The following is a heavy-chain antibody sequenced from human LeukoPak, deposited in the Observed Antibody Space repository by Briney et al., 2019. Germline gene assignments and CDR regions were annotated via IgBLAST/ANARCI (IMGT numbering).Heavy chain of an antibody. Sequence: GGSLRLSCAASGFTFSSYGMHWVRQAPGKGLEWVAVISYDGSNKYYADSVKGRFTISRDNSKNTLYLQMNSLRAEDTAVYYCAKVFSGSFDYWGQGTLVTVSS. CDR2: ISYDGSNK. J-gene: IGHJ4*02. CDR3: AKVFSGSFDY. V-gene: IGHV3-30*18. CDR1: GFTFSSYG. D-gene: IGHD3-10*01.